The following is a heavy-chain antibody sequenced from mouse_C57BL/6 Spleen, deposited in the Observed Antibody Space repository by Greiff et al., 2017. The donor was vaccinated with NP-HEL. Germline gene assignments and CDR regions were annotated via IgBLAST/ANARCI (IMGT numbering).Heavy chain of an antibody. J-gene: IGHJ2*01. CDR1: GFNIKDYY. CDR2: IDPEDGET. CDR3: ARGTTVRYYFDY. D-gene: IGHD1-1*01. Sequence: EVQGVESGAELVKPGASVKLSCTASGFNIKDYYMHWVKQRTEQGLEWIGRIDPEDGETKYAPKFQGKATITADTSSNTAYLQLSSLTSEDTAVYYCARGTTVRYYFDYWGQGTTLTVSS. V-gene: IGHV14-2*01.